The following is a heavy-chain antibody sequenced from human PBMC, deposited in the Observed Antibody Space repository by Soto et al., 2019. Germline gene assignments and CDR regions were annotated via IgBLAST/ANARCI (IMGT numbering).Heavy chain of an antibody. J-gene: IGHJ4*02. Sequence: QVQLVQSGAEVKKPGASVKVSCKASGYTFTSYAMHWVRQAPGQRLEWMGWINAGNGNTKYSQKFQGRDTITRDTSASTAYMELSSLRSEDTAVYYCARTGGSYYYFDYWGQGTLVTVSS. D-gene: IGHD1-26*01. CDR2: INAGNGNT. CDR3: ARTGGSYYYFDY. CDR1: GYTFTSYA. V-gene: IGHV1-3*01.